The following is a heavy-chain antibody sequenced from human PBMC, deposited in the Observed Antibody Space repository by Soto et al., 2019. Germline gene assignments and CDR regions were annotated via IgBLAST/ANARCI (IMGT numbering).Heavy chain of an antibody. V-gene: IGHV4-30-2*01. D-gene: IGHD3-10*01. Sequence: QLQLQESGSGLVKPSQTLSLTCVVSGDSISSGGYSWNWIRQPPGKGLEWIGYIYHSGSTLYNPSPXSXXTISVDKSNNHFSLNLRSVPAADTAVYSCARDQRDGWWFDPWGQGTLVTVSS. CDR2: IYHSGST. CDR1: GDSISSGGYS. CDR3: ARDQRDGWWFDP. J-gene: IGHJ5*02.